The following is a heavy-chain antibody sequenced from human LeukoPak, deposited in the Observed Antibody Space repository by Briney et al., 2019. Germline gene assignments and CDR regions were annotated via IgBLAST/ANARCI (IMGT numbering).Heavy chain of an antibody. Sequence: GRSLRLSCAASGFTFSSYGMHWVRQAPGKGLEWVAVISYDGSNKYYADSVKGRFTISRDNSKNTLYLQMNSLRAEATAVYYCAKGSRPAIVVVVAATPNYWGQGTLVTVSS. D-gene: IGHD2-15*01. CDR3: AKGSRPAIVVVVAATPNY. CDR2: ISYDGSNK. J-gene: IGHJ4*02. CDR1: GFTFSSYG. V-gene: IGHV3-30*18.